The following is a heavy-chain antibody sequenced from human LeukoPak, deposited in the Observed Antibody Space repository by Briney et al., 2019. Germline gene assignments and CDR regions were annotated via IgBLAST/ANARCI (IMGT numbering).Heavy chain of an antibody. V-gene: IGHV1-2*02. CDR1: GYTFTGYY. D-gene: IGHD3-22*01. CDR2: INPNSGGT. Sequence: ASVKVSCKASGYTFTGYYMHWVRQAPGQGLEWMGWINPNSGGTNYAQKFQGRVTMTRDTSISTVYMELSRLRSDDTAVYYCARILMEWYYYDSSGSNNWFDPWGQGALVTVSS. J-gene: IGHJ5*02. CDR3: ARILMEWYYYDSSGSNNWFDP.